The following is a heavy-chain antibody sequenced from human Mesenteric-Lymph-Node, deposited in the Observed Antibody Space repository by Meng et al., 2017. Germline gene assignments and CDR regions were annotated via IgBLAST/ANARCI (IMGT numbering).Heavy chain of an antibody. J-gene: IGHJ2*01. CDR3: ARVGWRQWSFDL. Sequence: QGESQESGQELAQPLRTLSRTSAVSGGSSISDVWWSWVRQPPGKGLEWIGEIHHSGTTYYNPSLKSRVTISLDKSNNQFSLKLSSVTAADTAVYYCARVGWRQWSFDLWGRGTLVTVSS. CDR1: GGSSISDVW. V-gene: IGHV4-4*03. CDR2: IHHSGTT. D-gene: IGHD5-18*01.